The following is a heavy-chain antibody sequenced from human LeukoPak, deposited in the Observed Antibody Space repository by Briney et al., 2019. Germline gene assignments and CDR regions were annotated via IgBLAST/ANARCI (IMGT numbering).Heavy chain of an antibody. CDR1: GGSISSHY. CDR2: IYYSGST. D-gene: IGHD3-3*01. CDR3: ARDRYYDFWSGYRGYWYFDL. V-gene: IGHV4-59*11. Sequence: SETLSLTCTVSGGSISSHYWSWIRQPPGKGLEWIGYIYYSGSTNYNPSLKSRVTISVDTSKNQFSLKLSSVTAADTAVYYCARDRYYDFWSGYRGYWYFDLWGRGTLVTVSS. J-gene: IGHJ2*01.